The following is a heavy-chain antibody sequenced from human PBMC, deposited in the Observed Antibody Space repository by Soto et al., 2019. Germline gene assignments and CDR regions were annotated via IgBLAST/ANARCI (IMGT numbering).Heavy chain of an antibody. CDR3: ASYSPSTVTTVDYYYYYMDV. J-gene: IGHJ6*03. CDR2: ISSSSSTI. D-gene: IGHD4-4*01. CDR1: GFTFSSYS. V-gene: IGHV3-48*01. Sequence: EVQLVESGGGLVQPGGSLRLSCAASGFTFSSYSMNWVRQAPGKGLEWVSYISSSSSTIYYADSVKGRFTISRDNAKNSLYLQMNSLRAEDTAVYYSASYSPSTVTTVDYYYYYMDVWGKGTTVTVSS.